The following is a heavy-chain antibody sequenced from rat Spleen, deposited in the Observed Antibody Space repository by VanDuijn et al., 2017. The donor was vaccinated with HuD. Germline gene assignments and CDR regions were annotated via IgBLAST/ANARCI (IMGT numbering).Heavy chain of an antibody. D-gene: IGHD5-1*01. Sequence: EVKLVESGGGLVQPGRSLKLSCVASGFTFSDYNMAWVRQAPKKGLEWVATISYDGSSTYYRDSVKGRFTISRDNAKSTLYLQMNSLQTEDTATYYCARDKGLGALDFWGQGVMVTVSS. CDR1: GFTFSDYN. CDR3: ARDKGLGALDF. CDR2: ISYDGSST. J-gene: IGHJ2*01. V-gene: IGHV5-7*01.